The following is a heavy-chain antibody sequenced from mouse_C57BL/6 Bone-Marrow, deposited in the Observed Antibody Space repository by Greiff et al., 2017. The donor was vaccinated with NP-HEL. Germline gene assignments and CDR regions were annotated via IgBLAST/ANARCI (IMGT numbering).Heavy chain of an antibody. CDR2: ISSGGSYT. Sequence: EVQVVESGGDLVKPGGSLKLSCAASGFTFSSYGMSWVRQTPDKRLEWVATISSGGSYTYYPDSVKGRFTISRDNAKNTLYLQMSSLKSEDTAMYYCARGSYDYDEGYAMDYWGQGTSVTVSS. D-gene: IGHD2-4*01. CDR1: GFTFSSYG. CDR3: ARGSYDYDEGYAMDY. V-gene: IGHV5-6*01. J-gene: IGHJ4*01.